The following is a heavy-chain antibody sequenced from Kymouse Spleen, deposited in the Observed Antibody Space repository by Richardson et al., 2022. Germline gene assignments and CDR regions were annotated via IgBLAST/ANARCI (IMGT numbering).Heavy chain of an antibody. V-gene: IGHV4-34*01. Sequence: QVQLQQWGAGLLKPSETLSLTCAVYGGSFSGYYWSWIRQPPGKGLEWIGEINHSGSTNYNPSLKSRVTISVDTSKNQFSLKLSSVTAADTAVYYCARGGYSGYTFDYWGQGTLVTVSS. J-gene: IGHJ4*02. CDR1: GGSFSGYY. D-gene: IGHD5-12*01. CDR2: INHSGST. CDR3: ARGGYSGYTFDY.